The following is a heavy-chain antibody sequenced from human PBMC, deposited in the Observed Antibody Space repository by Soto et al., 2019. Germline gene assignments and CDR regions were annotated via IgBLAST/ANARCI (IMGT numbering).Heavy chain of an antibody. CDR3: ARGRIVVVPAAIKNWFDP. CDR1: GGSISSSSYY. CDR2: IFYSGST. D-gene: IGHD2-2*01. J-gene: IGHJ5*02. V-gene: IGHV4-39*01. Sequence: SETLSLTCTVSGGSISSSSYYWGWIRQPPGKGLEWIGSIFYSGSTYYNPSLKSRVTISVDTSKNQFSLKLSSVTAADTAVYYCARGRIVVVPAAIKNWFDPWGQGTLVTVSS.